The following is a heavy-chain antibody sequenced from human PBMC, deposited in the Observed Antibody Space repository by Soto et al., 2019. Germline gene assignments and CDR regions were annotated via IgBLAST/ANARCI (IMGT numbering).Heavy chain of an antibody. CDR2: IHYSGTT. J-gene: IGHJ4*02. V-gene: IGHV4-59*01. D-gene: IGHD6-13*01. CDR3: AAGEASSRNFAPYYLDF. CDR1: GGSLRNYF. Sequence: SGTLSLTCAVSGGSLRNYFWTWIRLPPGKGLEWIGYIHYSGTTSFFPSYTPSLRSRVTISEDTSKNQFSLKLLSVTTADTAVYFCAAGEASSRNFAPYYLDFWGQGTRVTVSS.